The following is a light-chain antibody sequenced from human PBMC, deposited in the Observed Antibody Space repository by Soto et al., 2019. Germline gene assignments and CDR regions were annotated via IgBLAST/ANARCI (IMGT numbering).Light chain of an antibody. CDR1: SSDVGGYNY. V-gene: IGLV2-14*01. CDR2: DVS. CDR3: SSYTSSSTLVV. J-gene: IGLJ2*01. Sequence: QSALTQPASVSGSPGQSITISCTGNSSDVGGYNYVSWYQQHPGKAPKLMIYDVSNRPSGVSNRFSGSKSGNTASLTISGLQAEDEADYYCSSYTSSSTLVVFGGGTKLTV.